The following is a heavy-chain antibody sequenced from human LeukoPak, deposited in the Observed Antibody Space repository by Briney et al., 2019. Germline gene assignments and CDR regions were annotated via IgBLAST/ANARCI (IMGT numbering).Heavy chain of an antibody. Sequence: GGSLRLSCAASGFTFSSYEMNWVRQALGKGLEWVSYISSSGRSIYNADSVKGRFTISRDNAKKSLYLQMNSLRAEDTAVYYCARLDSSGFDYWGQGTLVTVSS. D-gene: IGHD3-22*01. CDR1: GFTFSSYE. J-gene: IGHJ4*02. CDR3: ARLDSSGFDY. V-gene: IGHV3-48*03. CDR2: ISSSGRSI.